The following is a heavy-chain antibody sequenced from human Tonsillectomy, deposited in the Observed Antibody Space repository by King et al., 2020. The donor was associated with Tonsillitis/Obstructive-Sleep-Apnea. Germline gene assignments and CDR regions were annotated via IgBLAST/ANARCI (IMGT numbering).Heavy chain of an antibody. CDR1: GYSFTSSW. Sequence: VQLVESGAEVKKPGESLKISCKGSGYSFTSSWIGWVRQMPGGGLEWMGIIYPGDADIKYNPSFEGQVTISADKSNNTAYLQWSSLKASDTAMYYFVKHASSGWYGDNWGQGTLVTVSS. CDR3: VKHASSGWYGDN. V-gene: IGHV5-51*01. D-gene: IGHD6-19*01. J-gene: IGHJ4*02. CDR2: IYPGDADI.